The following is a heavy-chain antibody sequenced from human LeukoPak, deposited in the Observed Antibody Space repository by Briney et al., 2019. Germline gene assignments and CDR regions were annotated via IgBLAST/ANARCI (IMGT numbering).Heavy chain of an antibody. CDR1: GFTFSSYW. D-gene: IGHD5/OR15-5a*01. CDR3: ARNVYTLY. J-gene: IGHJ4*02. V-gene: IGHV3-7*03. Sequence: GGSLRLSCAASGFTFSSYWMSWVRQAPGKGLEWVANINRDGSDKYYVDSVKGRFTISRDNAKSSLYLQMNSLRAEDTAVYYCARNVYTLYWGQGTLVTVSS. CDR2: INRDGSDK.